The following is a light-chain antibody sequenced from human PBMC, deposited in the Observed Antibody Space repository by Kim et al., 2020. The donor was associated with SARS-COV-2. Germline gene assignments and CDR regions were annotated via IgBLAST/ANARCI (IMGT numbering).Light chain of an antibody. CDR3: NFRDSSGTWV. CDR2: GKN. CDR1: SLRSYY. Sequence: SSELTQDPAVSVALGQTVRITCQGDSLRSYYASWYQQKPGQAPVLVIYGKNNRPSGIPDRFSGSSSGNTASLTITGAQAEDEADYYCNFRDSSGTWVFGG. J-gene: IGLJ3*02. V-gene: IGLV3-19*01.